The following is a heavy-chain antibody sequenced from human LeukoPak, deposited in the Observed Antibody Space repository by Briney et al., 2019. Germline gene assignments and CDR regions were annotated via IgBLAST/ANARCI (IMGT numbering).Heavy chain of an antibody. CDR1: GVSFSGYY. CDR2: INHSGST. CDR3: ARIRWLQSLFDY. D-gene: IGHD5-24*01. J-gene: IGHJ4*02. Sequence: SETLSLTCVVYGVSFSGYYWSWIRQPPGKGLEWIGEINHSGSTNYNPSLKSRVTISVDTSKNQFSLKLRSVTAADTAVYYCARIRWLQSLFDYWGQGTLVTVSS. V-gene: IGHV4-34*01.